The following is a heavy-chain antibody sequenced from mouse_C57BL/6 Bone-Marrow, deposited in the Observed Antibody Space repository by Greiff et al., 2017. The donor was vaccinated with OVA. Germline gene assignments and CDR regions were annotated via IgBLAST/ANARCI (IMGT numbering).Heavy chain of an antibody. Sequence: EVQLQQSGPELVKPGASVKISCKASGYTFTDYYMNWVKQSNGKSLEWIGDINPNNGGTSYNQKFKGKATLTVAQSSSTAYMELRSLTSEDSAVYYCARPRYDYDEAWFAYWGQGTLVTVSA. CDR3: ARPRYDYDEAWFAY. CDR2: INPNNGGT. CDR1: GYTFTDYY. J-gene: IGHJ3*01. V-gene: IGHV1-26*01. D-gene: IGHD2-4*01.